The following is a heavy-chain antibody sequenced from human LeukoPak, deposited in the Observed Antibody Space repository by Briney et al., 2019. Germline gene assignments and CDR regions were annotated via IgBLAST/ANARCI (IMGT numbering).Heavy chain of an antibody. D-gene: IGHD1-26*01. J-gene: IGHJ4*02. Sequence: GESLQISCKGSGYSFTSYWSSWVRQMPGKGLEWMGRIDPSDSYTNYSPSFQGHVTISADKSISTAYLQWSSLKASDTAMYYCARHESVGATSDYWGQGTLVTVSS. V-gene: IGHV5-10-1*01. CDR2: IDPSDSYT. CDR3: ARHESVGATSDY. CDR1: GYSFTSYW.